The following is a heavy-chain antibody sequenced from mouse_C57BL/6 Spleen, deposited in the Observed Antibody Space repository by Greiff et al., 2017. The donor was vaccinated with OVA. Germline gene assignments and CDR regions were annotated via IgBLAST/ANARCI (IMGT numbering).Heavy chain of an antibody. Sequence: QVQLKESGAELVKPGASVKISCKASGYAFSSYWMNWVKQRPGKGLEWIGQIYPGDGDTNYNGKFKGKATLTADKSSRTAYMQLSSLTSEDSAVYFCARMGEDGNYYFDYWGQGTTLTVSS. D-gene: IGHD2-1*01. V-gene: IGHV1-80*01. J-gene: IGHJ2*01. CDR2: IYPGDGDT. CDR3: ARMGEDGNYYFDY. CDR1: GYAFSSYW.